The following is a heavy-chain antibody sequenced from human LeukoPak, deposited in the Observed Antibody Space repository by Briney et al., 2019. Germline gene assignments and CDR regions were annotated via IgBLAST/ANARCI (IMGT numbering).Heavy chain of an antibody. CDR1: GFTFSSYA. J-gene: IGHJ3*02. Sequence: GGSLRLSCAASGFTFSSYAMSWVRQAPGKGLEWASAISGSGGSTYYADSVKGRFTISRDNSKNTLYLQMNSLRAEDTAVYYCAKDPGDTYYYGSGGDAFDIWGQGTMVTVSS. CDR2: ISGSGGST. CDR3: AKDPGDTYYYGSGGDAFDI. V-gene: IGHV3-23*01. D-gene: IGHD3-10*01.